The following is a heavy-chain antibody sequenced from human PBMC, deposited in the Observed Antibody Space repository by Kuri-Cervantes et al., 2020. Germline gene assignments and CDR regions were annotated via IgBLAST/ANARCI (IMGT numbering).Heavy chain of an antibody. CDR2: ISYDGSNN. V-gene: IGHV3-30*18. D-gene: IGHD6-13*01. CDR1: GFTFSSYV. Sequence: GESLKISCAASGFTFSSYVMHWVRQAPGKGLEWVAVISYDGSNNYYEDSVKGRFTISRDNSKNTLYLQMNSLRAEDTAVYYCAKEVAAARNYRGQGTLVTVSS. J-gene: IGHJ4*02. CDR3: AKEVAAARNY.